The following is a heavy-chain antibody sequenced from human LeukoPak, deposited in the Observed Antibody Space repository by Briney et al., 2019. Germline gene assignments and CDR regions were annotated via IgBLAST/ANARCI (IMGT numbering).Heavy chain of an antibody. V-gene: IGHV3-23*01. D-gene: IGHD2-15*01. CDR3: AISPHCSGGSCYPD. CDR1: GFTFSSYA. CDR2: ISGSGGST. J-gene: IGHJ6*02. Sequence: GGSLRLSCAASGFTFSSYAMSWVRQAPGKGLEWVSAISGSGGSTYYADSVKGRFTISRDNSKNTLYLQMNSLRAEDTAVYYCAISPHCSGGSCYPDWGQGTTVTVSS.